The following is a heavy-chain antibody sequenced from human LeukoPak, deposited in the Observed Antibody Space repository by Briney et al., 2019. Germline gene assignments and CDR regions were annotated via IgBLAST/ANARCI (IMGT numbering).Heavy chain of an antibody. Sequence: PGGSLRLSCAASGFTFSSYWMHWVRQAPGKGLVWVSRINSDGSSTSYADSVKGRFTISRDNAKNTLYLQMNSLRAEDTAVYYCVRGAYSSSWLNFDYWGQGTLVIVSS. J-gene: IGHJ4*02. V-gene: IGHV3-74*01. CDR3: VRGAYSSSWLNFDY. CDR2: INSDGSST. CDR1: GFTFSSYW. D-gene: IGHD6-13*01.